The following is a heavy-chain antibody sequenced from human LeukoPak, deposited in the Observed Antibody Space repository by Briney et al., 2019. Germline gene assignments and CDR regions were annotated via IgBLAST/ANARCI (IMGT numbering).Heavy chain of an antibody. CDR1: GFTFTNYA. J-gene: IGHJ5*02. CDR2: ISASGAYT. CDR3: ARVGNDFDP. Sequence: GGSLRLSCAASGFTFTNYAMGWVRQAPGKGLEWVSTISASGAYTYYTDSVKGRFTISRDNSKNTLYLQMNSLRADDTAVYYCARVGNDFDPWGQGTLVTVSS. V-gene: IGHV3-23*01. D-gene: IGHD1-1*01.